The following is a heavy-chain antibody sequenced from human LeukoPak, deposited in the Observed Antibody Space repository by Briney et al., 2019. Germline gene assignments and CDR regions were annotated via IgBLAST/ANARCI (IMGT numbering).Heavy chain of an antibody. CDR2: ISKNGGYT. V-gene: IGHV3-23*01. CDR1: GFTFSSSA. J-gene: IGHJ4*02. CDR3: AKQLGYCSDGSCYFPY. D-gene: IGHD2-15*01. Sequence: GGSLRLSCAASGFTFSSSAMSWVRQAPGKGLEWVSAISKNGGYTYYADSVQGRFTISRDNSKSTLCLQMNSLRAEDTAVYYCAKQLGYCSDGSCYFPYWGQGTLVTVSS.